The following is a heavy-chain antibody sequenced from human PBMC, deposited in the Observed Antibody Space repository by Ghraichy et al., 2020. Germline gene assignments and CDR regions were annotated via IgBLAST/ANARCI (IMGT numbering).Heavy chain of an antibody. CDR1: GYTFTGYY. D-gene: IGHD4-23*01. V-gene: IGHV1-2*02. CDR3: ARDFRGNSINYYMDV. J-gene: IGHJ6*03. CDR2: INPNSGGT. Sequence: AAVKVSCKASGYTFTGYYMHWVRQAPGQGLEWMGWINPNSGGTNYAQKFQGRVTMTRDTSISTAYMELSRLRSDDTAVYYCARDFRGNSINYYMDVWGKGTTVTVSS.